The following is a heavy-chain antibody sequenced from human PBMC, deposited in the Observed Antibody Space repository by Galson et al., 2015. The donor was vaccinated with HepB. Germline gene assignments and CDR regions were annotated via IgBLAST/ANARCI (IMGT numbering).Heavy chain of an antibody. Sequence: SLRLSCAASGFTFSSYAMHWVRQAPGKGLEWVAVISYDGSNKYYADSVKGRFTISRYNSKNTLYLQMNSLRAEDTAVYYCARAGGVLRYFDWLKRIDYWGQGTLVTVSS. CDR2: ISYDGSNK. D-gene: IGHD3-9*01. J-gene: IGHJ4*02. CDR1: GFTFSSYA. V-gene: IGHV3-30*04. CDR3: ARAGGVLRYFDWLKRIDY.